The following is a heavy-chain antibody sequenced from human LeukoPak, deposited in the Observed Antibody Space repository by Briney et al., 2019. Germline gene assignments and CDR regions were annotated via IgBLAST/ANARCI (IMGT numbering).Heavy chain of an antibody. CDR1: GFTFSTYE. CDR3: AREGGFGYDDAFDT. V-gene: IGHV3-48*03. CDR2: TSGSGSSI. Sequence: GGSLRLSCTASGFTFSTYEMNWVRQAPGKGLEWISYTSGSGSSIFYADSLQGRFTVSRDNAKNSVYLQMNSLRAEDTAVYYWAREGGFGYDDAFDTWGHGTTVTVSS. D-gene: IGHD3-16*02. J-gene: IGHJ3*02.